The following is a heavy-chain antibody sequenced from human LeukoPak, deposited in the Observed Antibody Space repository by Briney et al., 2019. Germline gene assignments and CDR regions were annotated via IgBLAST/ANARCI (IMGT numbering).Heavy chain of an antibody. V-gene: IGHV3-43*02. CDR2: IRADGATT. J-gene: IGHJ4*02. CDR3: ARDNTGSYEY. CDR1: GFTFGDYD. D-gene: IGHD1-26*01. Sequence: GGPLRLSCAASGFTFGDYDMHWVRQAPGKGLEWVSLIRADGATTRYTDSVKGRFTISRDNSKDSLYLQMNSLRTEDTALYYCARDNTGSYEYWGQGTLVTVSP.